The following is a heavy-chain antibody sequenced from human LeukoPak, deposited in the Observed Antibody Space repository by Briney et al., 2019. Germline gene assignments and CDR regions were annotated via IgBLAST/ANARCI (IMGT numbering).Heavy chain of an antibody. V-gene: IGHV1-18*01. D-gene: IGHD1-26*01. CDR2: ISAYNGNT. Sequence: GASVKVSCKASAYSFSSYGISWVRQAPGQGLEWMGWISAYNGNTNYAQKLQGRVTMTTDTSTSTAYMELRSLRSDDTAVYYCAAMLNSGSYFVSYWGQGTLVTVSS. CDR3: AAMLNSGSYFVSY. CDR1: AYSFSSYG. J-gene: IGHJ4*02.